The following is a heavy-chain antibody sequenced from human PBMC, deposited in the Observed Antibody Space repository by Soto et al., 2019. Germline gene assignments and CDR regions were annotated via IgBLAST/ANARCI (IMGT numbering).Heavy chain of an antibody. CDR1: GFTFNDYY. CDR2: ISSSSSYI. J-gene: IGHJ4*02. Sequence: PGGSLRLSCAASGFTFNDYYMSWIRQAPGKGLEWVSYISSSSSYINYADSVKGRFTISRDNAKNSLYLQMNSLRAEDTAVYYCARGHGTPYSYTYYFDYWGQGTLVTVSS. CDR3: ARGHGTPYSYTYYFDY. D-gene: IGHD5-18*01. V-gene: IGHV3-11*05.